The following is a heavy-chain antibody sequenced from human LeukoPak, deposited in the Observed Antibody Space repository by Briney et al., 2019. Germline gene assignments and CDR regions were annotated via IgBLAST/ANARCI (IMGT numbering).Heavy chain of an antibody. V-gene: IGHV3-30*02. CDR2: IRYDGSNE. D-gene: IGHD3-22*01. J-gene: IGHJ4*02. Sequence: PGGSLRHSCAVSGFTFSTYGIHWVRQAPGKGLEWVAFIRYDGSNEHYADSVKGRFTISRDNSKNTLYLQMNSLRAEDTAVYYCAKDTYSGSSGYYVFDFWGQGSLVTVSS. CDR3: AKDTYSGSSGYYVFDF. CDR1: GFTFSTYG.